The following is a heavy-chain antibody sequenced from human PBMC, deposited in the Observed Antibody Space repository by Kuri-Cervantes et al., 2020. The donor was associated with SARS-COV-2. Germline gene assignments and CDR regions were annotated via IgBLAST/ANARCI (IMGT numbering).Heavy chain of an antibody. J-gene: IGHJ5*02. V-gene: IGHV4-59*12. D-gene: IGHD3-3*01. CDR2: IYYSGST. CDR1: GGSISSYY. Sequence: SETLSLTCTVSGGSISSYYWSWIRQPPGKGLEWIGYIYYSGSTNYNPSLKSRVTISVDTSKNQFSLKLGSVTAADTAVHYCARTKGTIFGVVNWFDPWGQGTLVTVSS. CDR3: ARTKGTIFGVVNWFDP.